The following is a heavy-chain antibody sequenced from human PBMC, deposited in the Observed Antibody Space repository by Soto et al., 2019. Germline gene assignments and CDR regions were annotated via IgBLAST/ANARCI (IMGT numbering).Heavy chain of an antibody. CDR2: ISYDGSNK. D-gene: IGHD5-12*01. V-gene: IGHV3-30*18. CDR1: GFTFSSYG. CDR3: AKDKGGIAATIPVYYFDY. J-gene: IGHJ4*02. Sequence: GGSLRLSCAASGFTFSSYGMHWVRQAPGKGLEWVAVISYDGSNKYYADSVKGRFTISRDNSKNTLYLQMNSLRAEDTAVCYCAKDKGGIAATIPVYYFDYWGQGTLVTVSS.